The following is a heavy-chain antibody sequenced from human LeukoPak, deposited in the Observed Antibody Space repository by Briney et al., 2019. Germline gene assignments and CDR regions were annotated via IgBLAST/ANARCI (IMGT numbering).Heavy chain of an antibody. CDR3: ARDDSRDDAFDI. D-gene: IGHD2-21*01. Sequence: WASVKVSCKASGYTFTSYAMHWVRQAPGQRLEWMGWINAGNGNTKYSQKFQGRVTITRDTSASTAYMELSSLRSDDTAVYYCARDDSRDDAFDIWGQGTMVTVSS. V-gene: IGHV1-3*01. CDR1: GYTFTSYA. CDR2: INAGNGNT. J-gene: IGHJ3*02.